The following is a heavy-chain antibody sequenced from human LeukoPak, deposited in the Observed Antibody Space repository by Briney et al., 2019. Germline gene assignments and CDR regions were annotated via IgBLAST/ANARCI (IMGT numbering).Heavy chain of an antibody. V-gene: IGHV3-9*01. J-gene: IGHJ4*02. CDR2: ISWNSGSI. CDR3: AKVRTYYYDSSGHFDY. Sequence: GGSLRLSCAASGFTFDDYAMPWVRQAPGKGLGWVSGISWNSGSIGYADSVKGRFTISRDNAKNSLYLQMNSLRAEDTALYYCAKVRTYYYDSSGHFDYWGQGTLVTVSS. CDR1: GFTFDDYA. D-gene: IGHD3-22*01.